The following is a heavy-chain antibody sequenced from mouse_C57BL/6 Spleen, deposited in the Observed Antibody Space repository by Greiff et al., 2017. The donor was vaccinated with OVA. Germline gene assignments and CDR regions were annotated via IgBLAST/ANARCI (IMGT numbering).Heavy chain of an antibody. CDR1: GYTFTDYE. CDR2: IDPETGGT. D-gene: IGHD1-1*01. Sequence: QVHVKQSGAELVRPGASVTLSCKASGYTFTDYEMHWVKQTPVHGLEWIGAIDPETGGTAYNQKFKGKAILTADKSSSTAYMELRSLTSEDSAVYYCTETTVVATDYFDYWGQGTTLTVSS. V-gene: IGHV1-15*01. J-gene: IGHJ2*01. CDR3: TETTVVATDYFDY.